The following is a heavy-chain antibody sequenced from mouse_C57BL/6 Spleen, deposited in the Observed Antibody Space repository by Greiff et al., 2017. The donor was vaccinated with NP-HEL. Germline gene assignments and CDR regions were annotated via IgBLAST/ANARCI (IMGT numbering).Heavy chain of an antibody. CDR2: ISDGGSYT. CDR1: GFTFSSYA. Sequence: EVQLVESGGGLVKPGGSLKLSCAASGFTFSSYAMSWVRQTPEKRLEWVATISDGGSYTYYPDNVKGRFTISRDNAKNNLYLQMSHLKSEDTAMYYCARGPLLWYFDVWGTGTTVTVSS. D-gene: IGHD2-1*01. CDR3: ARGPLLWYFDV. J-gene: IGHJ1*03. V-gene: IGHV5-4*01.